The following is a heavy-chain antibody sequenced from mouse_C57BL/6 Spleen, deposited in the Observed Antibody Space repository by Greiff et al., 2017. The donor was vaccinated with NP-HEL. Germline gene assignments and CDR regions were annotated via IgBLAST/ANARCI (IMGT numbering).Heavy chain of an antibody. CDR2: ISSGGDYI. CDR1: GFTFSSYA. D-gene: IGHD2-3*01. J-gene: IGHJ1*03. Sequence: EVKLVESGEGLVKPGGSLKLSCAASGFTFSSYAMSWVRQTPEKRLEWVAYISSGGDYIYYADTVKGRFTISRDNARNTLYLQMSSLKSEDTAMYYCTRHDGYFYWYFDVWGTGTTVTVSS. CDR3: TRHDGYFYWYFDV. V-gene: IGHV5-9-1*02.